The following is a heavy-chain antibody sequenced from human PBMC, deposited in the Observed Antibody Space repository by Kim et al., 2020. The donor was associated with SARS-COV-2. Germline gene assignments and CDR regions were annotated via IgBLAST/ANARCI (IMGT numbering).Heavy chain of an antibody. CDR1: GDSVSSNSAA. V-gene: IGHV6-1*01. Sequence: SQTLSLTCAISGDSVSSNSAAWNWIRQSPSRGLEWLGRTYYRSKWYNDYAVSVKSRITINPDTSKNQFSLQLNSVTPEDTAVYYCARLYGSGAKTDYYYYGMDVWGQGTTVTVSS. D-gene: IGHD3-10*01. CDR3: ARLYGSGAKTDYYYYGMDV. CDR2: TYYRSKWYN. J-gene: IGHJ6*02.